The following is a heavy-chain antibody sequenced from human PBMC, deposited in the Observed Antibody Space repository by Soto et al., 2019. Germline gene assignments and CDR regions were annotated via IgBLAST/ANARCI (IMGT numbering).Heavy chain of an antibody. J-gene: IGHJ1*01. D-gene: IGHD3-16*01. V-gene: IGHV3-53*02. Sequence: EVELVETGGGLIQPGGSLRLSCAVSGFTVSSNSMSWVRQAPGKGLEWVSLIYADGGTYYGDSVKGRFTISRDTSKNTVSLQMTSLIADDTAVYYCARDNSILGAHFQDWGQGTLVTVSS. CDR1: GFTVSSNS. CDR3: ARDNSILGAHFQD. CDR2: IYADGGT.